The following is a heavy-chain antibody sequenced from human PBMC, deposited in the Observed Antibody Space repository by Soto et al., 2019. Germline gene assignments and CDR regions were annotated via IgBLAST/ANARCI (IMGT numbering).Heavy chain of an antibody. Sequence: QVQLVQSGAEVKTPGASVKVSCKASGYTFTRYGINWVRQAPGQGLERMGWISANNGNPHYAQKLQGSVTMTTDTTTSTAYMELRSLRSDDTAVYYCARVQSGYDFAYWGQGTLVTVSS. D-gene: IGHD5-12*01. J-gene: IGHJ4*02. CDR2: ISANNGNP. CDR1: GYTFTRYG. CDR3: ARVQSGYDFAY. V-gene: IGHV1-18*01.